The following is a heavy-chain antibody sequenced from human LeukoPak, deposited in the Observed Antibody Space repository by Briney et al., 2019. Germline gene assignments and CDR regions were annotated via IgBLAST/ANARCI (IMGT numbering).Heavy chain of an antibody. V-gene: IGHV1-8*03. Sequence: GASVKVSCKASGYTFTSYDINWVRQATGQGLEWMGWMNPNSGNTGYAQKFQGRVTITRNTSISTAYMELSSLRSEDTAVYYCARAVTMVRGVYYYYMDVWGKGTTVTVSS. CDR3: ARAVTMVRGVYYYYMDV. J-gene: IGHJ6*03. CDR2: MNPNSGNT. D-gene: IGHD3-10*01. CDR1: GYTFTSYD.